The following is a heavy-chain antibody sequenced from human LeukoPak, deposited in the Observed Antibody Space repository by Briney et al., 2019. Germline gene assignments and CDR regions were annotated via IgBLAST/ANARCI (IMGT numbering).Heavy chain of an antibody. CDR2: THYSGST. CDR3: ARGDMMLRGVIDEIDP. D-gene: IGHD3-10*01. V-gene: IGHV4-59*01. CDR1: GGSISTYY. Sequence: SETLSLICTVSGGSISTYYLMWIRQPPGKGLEWIGCTHYSGSTNYNPPLKSRVTMSVDTSKNLFSLKLSSVTAADSAVYYCARGDMMLRGVIDEIDPWGQGTLVTVSS. J-gene: IGHJ5*02.